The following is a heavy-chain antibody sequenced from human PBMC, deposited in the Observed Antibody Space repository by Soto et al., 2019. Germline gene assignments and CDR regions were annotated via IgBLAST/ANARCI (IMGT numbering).Heavy chain of an antibody. Sequence: SETLPHTCAVSGDSISCGGFSWTWIRQPPGKGLEWIGHIYQSGSTLYNPSLESRVAISVDKSKNLFSLDLSSVTAADTAVYYCARETRDGYYFDYWGQG. CDR2: IYQSGST. D-gene: IGHD1-7*01. V-gene: IGHV4-30-2*01. J-gene: IGHJ4*02. CDR1: GDSISCGGFS. CDR3: ARETRDGYYFDY.